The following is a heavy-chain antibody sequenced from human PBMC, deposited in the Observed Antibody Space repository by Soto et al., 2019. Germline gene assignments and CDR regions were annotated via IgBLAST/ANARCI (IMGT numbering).Heavy chain of an antibody. CDR3: ARRRYCSSTSCYYYYYMDV. V-gene: IGHV4-59*01. Sequence: SETLSLTWTVSGGSISSYYWIWIRQPPGKGLEWIGYIYYSGSTNYNPSLKSRVTISVDTSKNQFSLKLSSVTAADTAVYYCARRRYCSSTSCYYYYYMDVWGKGTTVTVSS. D-gene: IGHD2-2*01. J-gene: IGHJ6*03. CDR2: IYYSGST. CDR1: GGSISSYY.